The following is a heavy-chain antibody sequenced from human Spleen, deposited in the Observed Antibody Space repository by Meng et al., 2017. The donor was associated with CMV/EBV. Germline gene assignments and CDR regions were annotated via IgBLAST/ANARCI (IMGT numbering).Heavy chain of an antibody. V-gene: IGHV4-34*01. J-gene: IGHJ3*02. Sequence: ESLKISCAASGFTFSSYWMSWVRQPPGKGLEWIGEINHSGSTNYNPSLKSRVTISVDTSKNQFSLKLSSVTAADTAVYYCARGGWELLAFDIWGQGTMVTVSS. CDR1: GFTFSSYW. D-gene: IGHD1-26*01. CDR2: INHSGST. CDR3: ARGGWELLAFDI.